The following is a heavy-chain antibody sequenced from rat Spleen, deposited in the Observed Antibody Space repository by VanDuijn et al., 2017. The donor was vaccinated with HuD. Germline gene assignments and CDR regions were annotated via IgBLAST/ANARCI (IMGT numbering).Heavy chain of an antibody. CDR3: ATTPSRAFDY. Sequence: EVQLEESGGGLVQPGRSLKLSCAASGFIFSDYNMAWVRQAPKKGLEWVATISYDGRHTYYRDSVKGRFTISRDNAKSTLYLQMDSLRSEDTATYYCATTPSRAFDYWGQGVMVTVSS. CDR1: GFIFSDYN. D-gene: IGHD3-1*01. CDR2: ISYDGRHT. V-gene: IGHV5-7*01. J-gene: IGHJ2*01.